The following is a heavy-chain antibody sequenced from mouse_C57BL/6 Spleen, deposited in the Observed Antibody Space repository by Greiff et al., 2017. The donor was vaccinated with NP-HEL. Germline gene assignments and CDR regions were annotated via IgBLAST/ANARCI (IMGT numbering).Heavy chain of an antibody. CDR3: ARGANLWFAY. CDR1: GYTFTSYW. D-gene: IGHD3-1*01. J-gene: IGHJ3*01. CDR2: LDPSDSET. Sequence: VQLQPPGAELVRPGSSVKLSCKASGYTFTSYWMHWVKQRPIQGLELLGNLDPSDSETPYNQKFKGKATLTVDKSSSTAYMQLSSLTSEDSAVYYCARGANLWFAYWGQGTLVTVAA. V-gene: IGHV1-52*01.